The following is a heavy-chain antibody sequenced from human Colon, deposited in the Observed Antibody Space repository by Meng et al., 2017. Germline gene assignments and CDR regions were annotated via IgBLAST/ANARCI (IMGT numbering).Heavy chain of an antibody. D-gene: IGHD2-2*01. Sequence: ASVKVSCKASGYTFTSYAMHWVRQAPGQRLEWMGWINAGNGNTKYSQKFQGRVTITRDTSASTAYMELSSLRSEDTAVYYCARVWVSDIVVVPAAPSRYFDYWGQGNRV. CDR3: ARVWVSDIVVVPAAPSRYFDY. CDR2: INAGNGNT. V-gene: IGHV1-3*01. CDR1: GYTFTSYA. J-gene: IGHJ4*02.